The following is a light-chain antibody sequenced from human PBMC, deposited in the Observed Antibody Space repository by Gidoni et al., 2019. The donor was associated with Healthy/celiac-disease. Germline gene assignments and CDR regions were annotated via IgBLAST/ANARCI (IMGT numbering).Light chain of an antibody. J-gene: IGKJ1*01. V-gene: IGKV3-15*01. CDR1: QSVSSN. CDR3: QQYNNWPPWT. Sequence: EIGMTQSPATLSVSPGERATLSCRASQSVSSNLAWYQQKPGQAPRLLIYGASTRATGIPARFSGSVSGTEFTLPISLLQSEDFAVYYRQQYNNWPPWTFXQXTKVEIK. CDR2: GAS.